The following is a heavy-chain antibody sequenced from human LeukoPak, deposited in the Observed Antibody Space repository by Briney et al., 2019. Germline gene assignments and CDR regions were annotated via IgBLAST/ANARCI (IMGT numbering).Heavy chain of an antibody. V-gene: IGHV4-4*07. CDR3: ARDGNLVRGIIKRGHLDF. Sequence: SETLSLTCTASDGFNNNYYWNWVRQSAGKGLEWIGRIYSCGVTNYNPSLKSRVSMSVDMSMRQFSLTLTSMTPADTAVYYCARDGNLVRGIIKRGHLDFWGQGILVTVSS. CDR2: IYSCGVT. CDR1: DGFNNNYY. J-gene: IGHJ4*02. D-gene: IGHD3-10*01.